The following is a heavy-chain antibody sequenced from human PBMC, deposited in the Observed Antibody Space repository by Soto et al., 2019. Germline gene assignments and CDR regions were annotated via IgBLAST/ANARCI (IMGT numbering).Heavy chain of an antibody. Sequence: QVHLVQSGAEVKKPGASVKVSCKASGYTFITFGISWVRQAPGQGLEWMGWITPYNGKTNYAQKVQDRVTMTTDTSTGTAYMELRSLRFDDSAVYYCARDTSHYFDHWGQGTLVTVSS. D-gene: IGHD2-2*01. CDR2: ITPYNGKT. CDR3: ARDTSHYFDH. CDR1: GYTFITFG. V-gene: IGHV1-18*01. J-gene: IGHJ4*02.